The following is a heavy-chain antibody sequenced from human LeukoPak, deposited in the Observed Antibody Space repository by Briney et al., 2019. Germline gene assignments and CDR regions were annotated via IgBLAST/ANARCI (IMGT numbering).Heavy chain of an antibody. CDR3: ARVVVGATNPRDY. D-gene: IGHD1-26*01. CDR2: ISSSSSYI. V-gene: IGHV3-21*01. Sequence: PGGSLRLSCAASGFTFSSYSMNWVRQAPGKGLEWVSSISSSSSYIYYADSVKGRFTISRDNAKNSLYLQVNSLRAEDTAVYYCARVVVGATNPRDYWGQGTLVTVSS. J-gene: IGHJ4*02. CDR1: GFTFSSYS.